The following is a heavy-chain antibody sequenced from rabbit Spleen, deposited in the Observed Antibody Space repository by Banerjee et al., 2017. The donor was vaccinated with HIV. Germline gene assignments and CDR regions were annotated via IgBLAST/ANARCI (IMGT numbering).Heavy chain of an antibody. CDR3: ARDGDDAGYDFNL. V-gene: IGHV1S45*01. CDR2: INAATAKP. Sequence: QEQLVESGGGLVQPEGSLTLTCKASGFSFGDRDVMCWVRQAPGKGLEWIACINAATAKPVYATWAKGRFTGSKASSTTVTLQMTSMTVADTATYFCARDGDDAGYDFNLWGPGTLVTVS. D-gene: IGHD3-1*01. CDR1: GFSFGDRDV. J-gene: IGHJ4*01.